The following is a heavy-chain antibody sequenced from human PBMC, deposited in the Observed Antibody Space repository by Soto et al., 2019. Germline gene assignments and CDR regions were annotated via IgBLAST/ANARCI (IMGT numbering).Heavy chain of an antibody. CDR2: IYYSGST. V-gene: IGHV4-61*01. D-gene: IGHD5-18*01. CDR1: GGSVSSGSYY. Sequence: SETLSLTCTVSGGSVSSGSYYWSWIRQPPGKGLEWIGYIYYSGSTNYNPSLKSRVTISVDTSKNQFSLKLSSVTAADTAVYYCARDGPALTALHVWGQGTTVTVSS. J-gene: IGHJ6*02. CDR3: ARDGPALTALHV.